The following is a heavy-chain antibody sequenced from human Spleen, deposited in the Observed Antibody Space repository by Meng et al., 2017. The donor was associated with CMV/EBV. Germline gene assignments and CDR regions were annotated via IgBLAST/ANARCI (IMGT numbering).Heavy chain of an antibody. CDR2: IYWNDDK. V-gene: IGHV2-5*01. CDR3: AHVTYYCDSSGYYYAYFDY. D-gene: IGHD3-22*01. CDR1: GFSLSTSGVG. J-gene: IGHJ4*02. Sequence: SGPTLVKPTQTLTLTCTFSGFSLSTSGVGVGWIRQPPGKALEWLALIYWNDDKRYSPSLRSRLTITKDTSKNQVVLTMTNMDPVDTATHYCAHVTYYCDSSGYYYAYFDYWGQGTLVTVSS.